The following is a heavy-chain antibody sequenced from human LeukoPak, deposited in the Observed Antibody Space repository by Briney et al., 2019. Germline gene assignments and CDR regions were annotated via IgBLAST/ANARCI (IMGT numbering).Heavy chain of an antibody. V-gene: IGHV1-69*13. J-gene: IGHJ6*03. CDR3: ARTASLVPAAIPWVYYYYMDV. CDR1: GGTFSSYA. D-gene: IGHD2-2*01. CDR2: IIHIFGTA. Sequence: ASVKVSCKASGGTFSSYAISWVRQAPGQGLEWMGGIIHIFGTANYAQKFQGRVTITADESTSTAYMELSSLRSEDTAVYYCARTASLVPAAIPWVYYYYMDVWGKGTTVTVSS.